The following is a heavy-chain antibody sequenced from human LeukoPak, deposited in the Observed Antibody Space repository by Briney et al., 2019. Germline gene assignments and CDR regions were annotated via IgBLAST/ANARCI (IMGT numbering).Heavy chain of an antibody. Sequence: SETLSLTCTVSGGSISSHYWSWIRQPPGKGLEWIGYIYYSGSTNYNPSLKSRVTISVDTSKNQFSLKLSSVTAADTAVYYCAREVRIVVVPAAIPPYDAFDIWGQGTMVTVSS. V-gene: IGHV4-59*11. CDR2: IYYSGST. J-gene: IGHJ3*02. D-gene: IGHD2-2*02. CDR3: AREVRIVVVPAAIPPYDAFDI. CDR1: GGSISSHY.